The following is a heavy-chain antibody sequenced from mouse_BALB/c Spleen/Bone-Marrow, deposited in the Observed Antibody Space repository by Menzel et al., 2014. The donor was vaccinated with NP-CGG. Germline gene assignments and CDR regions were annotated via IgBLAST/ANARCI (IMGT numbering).Heavy chain of an antibody. J-gene: IGHJ2*01. D-gene: IGHD1-2*01. CDR1: GFTFTDYA. Sequence: QVQLKDSGPELVRPGESEKISCKGSGFTFTDYAMHWVKRSHAKSLEWIGVISIYYDNTNYNQKFKGKATMTVDKSSSTAYMELARLTSEDAAIYYCARGIRLPLDYWGQGTTLTVTS. CDR3: ARGIRLPLDY. CDR2: ISIYYDNT. V-gene: IGHV1-67*01.